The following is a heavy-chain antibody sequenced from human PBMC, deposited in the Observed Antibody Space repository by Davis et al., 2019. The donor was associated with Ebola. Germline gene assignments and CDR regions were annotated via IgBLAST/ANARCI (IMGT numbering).Heavy chain of an antibody. Sequence: AASVKVSCKASGYTFTSYDINWVRQAPGQGLEWMGWINPNSGGTNYAQKFQGWVTMTRDTSISTAYMELSRLRSDDTAVYYCARDITMVQGVIFYYGMDVWGQGTTVTVSS. CDR2: INPNSGGT. CDR3: ARDITMVQGVIFYYGMDV. CDR1: GYTFTSYD. V-gene: IGHV1-2*04. J-gene: IGHJ6*02. D-gene: IGHD3-10*01.